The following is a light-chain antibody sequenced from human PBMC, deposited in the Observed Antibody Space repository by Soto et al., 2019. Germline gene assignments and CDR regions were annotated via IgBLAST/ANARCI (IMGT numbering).Light chain of an antibody. CDR1: QNVNSH. CDR3: QQRTSWPPT. J-gene: IGKJ5*01. V-gene: IGKV3-11*01. CDR2: DTS. Sequence: EIVLTQSPATLSLSPGERATLSCKASQNVNSHLVWYQQKSGQAPRLVIYDTSTRASDFPARFSGRGSGTDFTLTISSLEPEDFAVYYCQQRTSWPPTFGQGTRLDIK.